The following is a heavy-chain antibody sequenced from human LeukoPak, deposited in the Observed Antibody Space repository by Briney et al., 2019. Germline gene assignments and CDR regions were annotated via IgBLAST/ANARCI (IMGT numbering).Heavy chain of an antibody. CDR2: ISSSSSTI. CDR1: GFSFNTYA. J-gene: IGHJ4*02. V-gene: IGHV3-48*01. CDR3: ARPFPYSDSRRAVDY. Sequence: GGSLRLSCAASGFSFNTYAMHWVRQAPGKALEWVSYISSSSSTIYYADSVRGRFTISRDNAKNSLYLLMNSLRAEDTAVYYCARPFPYSDSRRAVDYWGQGTLVTVSS. D-gene: IGHD6-13*01.